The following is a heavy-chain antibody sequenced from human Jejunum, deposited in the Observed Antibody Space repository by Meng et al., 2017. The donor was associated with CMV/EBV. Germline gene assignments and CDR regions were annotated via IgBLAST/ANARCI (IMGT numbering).Heavy chain of an antibody. CDR3: ARDLYYGDPAAFDL. CDR2: IYSAGSA. Sequence: ASGLIVSSNYMSWVRQAPGKGLEWVSIIYSAGSAYYADSVKGRFTISRDNSKNSLYLQMDSLRAEDTAVYYCARDLYYGDPAAFDLWGQGTRVTV. V-gene: IGHV3-66*01. CDR1: GLIVSSNY. J-gene: IGHJ3*01. D-gene: IGHD4-17*01.